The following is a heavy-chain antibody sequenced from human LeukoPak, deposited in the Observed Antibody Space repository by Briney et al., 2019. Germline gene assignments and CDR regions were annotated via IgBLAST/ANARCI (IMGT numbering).Heavy chain of an antibody. J-gene: IGHJ4*02. CDR2: IYYSGST. D-gene: IGHD6-13*01. CDR1: GGPISDSNFY. V-gene: IGHV4-39*01. CDR3: ARLNQQLVPN. Sequence: SETLSLTCTVSGGPISDSNFYWGWIRQPPGKGLEWIGSIYYSGSTYYDPSLKSRVTISVDTSKNQFSLRLTSVTSADTAVYYCARLNQQLVPNWGQGTLVTVSP.